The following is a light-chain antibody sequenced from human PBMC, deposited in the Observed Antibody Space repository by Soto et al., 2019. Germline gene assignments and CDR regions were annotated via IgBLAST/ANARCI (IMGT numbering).Light chain of an antibody. J-gene: IGLJ2*01. Sequence: QSALIQPASVSGSPGQSITISCTGTSSDVGANDFVSWYQQHPGKAPKLMIYDVNNRPSGVSNRFSGSKSGNTASLTISGLQAEDEADYYCSSYASSRIYVIFGGGTKLTVL. CDR2: DVN. V-gene: IGLV2-14*03. CDR3: SSYASSRIYVI. CDR1: SSDVGANDF.